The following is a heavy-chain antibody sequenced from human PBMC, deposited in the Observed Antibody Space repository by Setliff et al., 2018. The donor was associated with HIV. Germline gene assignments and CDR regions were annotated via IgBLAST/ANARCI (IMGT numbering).Heavy chain of an antibody. CDR2: IIPMYNIP. D-gene: IGHD6-13*01. CDR3: ARDQTGVAAAAFGGGSAWSDEGFDI. J-gene: IGHJ3*02. V-gene: IGHV1-69*13. Sequence: SVKVSCKTSGGTLSNYVITWVRQAPGQGLEWMGMIIPMYNIPAYAQKFQGRVTFTADESTSTACMELSSLSSEDAAVYYCARDQTGVAAAAFGGGSAWSDEGFDIWGQGTMVTVSS. CDR1: GGTLSNYV.